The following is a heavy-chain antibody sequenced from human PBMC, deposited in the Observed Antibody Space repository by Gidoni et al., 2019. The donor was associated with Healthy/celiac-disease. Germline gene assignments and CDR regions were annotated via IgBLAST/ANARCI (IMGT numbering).Heavy chain of an antibody. V-gene: IGHV5-51*01. Sequence: EVQLVQSGAEVKKPGESLKISCTGSGYSFTRSWIGWVRQMPGKGLEWMGIIYPGDSDTRYSPSFQGQVTISADKSISTAYLQWSSLKASDTAMYYCARHLVRAPDAIRINWFDPWGQGTLVTVSS. CDR3: ARHLVRAPDAIRINWFDP. J-gene: IGHJ5*02. CDR1: GYSFTRSW. CDR2: IYPGDSDT. D-gene: IGHD2-2*02.